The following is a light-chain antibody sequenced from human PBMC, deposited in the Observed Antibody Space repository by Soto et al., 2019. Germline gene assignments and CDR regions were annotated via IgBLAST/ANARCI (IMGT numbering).Light chain of an antibody. V-gene: IGKV3-15*01. J-gene: IGKJ1*01. Sequence: IVMTQSPATLSVSPGERATLSCRASQSVSSNLAWYQQKPGQAPRLLIYGASTRATGISARFSGSGSGTEFTLTISSLQSEDFAVYYCQHYNNWPPWTFGQGTKVEIK. CDR3: QHYNNWPPWT. CDR1: QSVSSN. CDR2: GAS.